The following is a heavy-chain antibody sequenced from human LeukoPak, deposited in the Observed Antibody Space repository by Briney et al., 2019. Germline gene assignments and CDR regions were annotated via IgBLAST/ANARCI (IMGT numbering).Heavy chain of an antibody. V-gene: IGHV3-21*01. J-gene: IGHJ6*02. CDR1: GFTFSGYS. CDR2: ISSSSSYI. CDR3: ARGTYYYDSSGPEPYYYYGMDV. D-gene: IGHD3-22*01. Sequence: GGSLRLSCAASGFTFSGYSMNWVRQAPGKGLEWVSSISSSSSYIYYADSVKGRFTISRDNAKNSLYLQMNSLRAEDTAVYYCARGTYYYDSSGPEPYYYYGMDVWGQGTTVTVSS.